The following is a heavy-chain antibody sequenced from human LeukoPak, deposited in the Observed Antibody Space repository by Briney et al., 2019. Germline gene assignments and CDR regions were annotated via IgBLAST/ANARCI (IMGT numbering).Heavy chain of an antibody. D-gene: IGHD3-16*01. CDR1: GYSISSGYY. J-gene: IGHJ4*02. V-gene: IGHV4-38-2*02. Sequence: SETLSLTCTVSGYSISSGYYWGWIRQPPGKGLEWIGGIYHSGSTYYNPSLKSRVTISVDTSKNQFSLKLSSVTAADTAVYYCARVPGGYGDYWGQGTLVTVSS. CDR2: IYHSGST. CDR3: ARVPGGYGDY.